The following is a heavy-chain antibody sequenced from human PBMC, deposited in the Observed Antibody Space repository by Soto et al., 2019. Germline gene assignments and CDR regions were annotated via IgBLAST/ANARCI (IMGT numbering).Heavy chain of an antibody. CDR3: ARGIPTLLLVPYFDY. Sequence: ASVKVSCKASGYTFTSYYMHWVRQAPGQGLEWMGIINPSGGSTSYAQKFQGRVTMTRDTSTSTVYMELSSLRSEDTAVYYCARGIPTLLLVPYFDYWGQGTLVTVSS. CDR2: INPSGGST. D-gene: IGHD3-22*01. V-gene: IGHV1-46*01. CDR1: GYTFTSYY. J-gene: IGHJ4*02.